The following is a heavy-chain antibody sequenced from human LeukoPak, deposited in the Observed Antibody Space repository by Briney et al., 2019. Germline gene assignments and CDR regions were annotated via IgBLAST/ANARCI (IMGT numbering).Heavy chain of an antibody. J-gene: IGHJ4*02. V-gene: IGHV4-59*01. Sequence: SETLSLTCTVSGGSISSYYWSWIRQPPGKGLEWIGYIYYSGGTNSNPSLKSRVSISVDTSKNQFSLKLNSVTAADTAVYYCARGGMTTVALDYWGQGTLVTVSS. CDR2: IYYSGGT. CDR3: ARGGMTTVALDY. CDR1: GGSISSYY. D-gene: IGHD4-23*01.